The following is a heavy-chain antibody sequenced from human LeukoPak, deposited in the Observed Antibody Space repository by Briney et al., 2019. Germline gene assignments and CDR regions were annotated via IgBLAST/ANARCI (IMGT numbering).Heavy chain of an antibody. CDR1: GGTFSSYA. J-gene: IGHJ3*02. V-gene: IGHV1-69*04. Sequence: SVKVSCKVSGGTFSSYAISWVRQAPGQGLEWMGRIIPILGIANYAQKFQGRVTITADKSTSTAYMELSSLRSEDTAVYYCAREGAIRDDAFDIGGQGTMVTVSS. CDR3: AREGAIRDDAFDI. CDR2: IIPILGIA. D-gene: IGHD1-26*01.